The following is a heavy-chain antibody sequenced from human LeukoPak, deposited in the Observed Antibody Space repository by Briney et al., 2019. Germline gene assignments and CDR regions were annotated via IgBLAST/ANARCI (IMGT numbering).Heavy chain of an antibody. CDR2: INHSGST. D-gene: IGHD1-7*01. CDR1: GGSISSYY. Sequence: SETLSLTCTVSGGSISSYYWSWIRQPPGKGLEWIGEINHSGSTNYNPSLKSRVTISVDTSKNQFSLKLSSVTAADTAVYYCARGLRKTGTTTNYFDYWGQGTLVTVSS. V-gene: IGHV4-34*01. CDR3: ARGLRKTGTTTNYFDY. J-gene: IGHJ4*02.